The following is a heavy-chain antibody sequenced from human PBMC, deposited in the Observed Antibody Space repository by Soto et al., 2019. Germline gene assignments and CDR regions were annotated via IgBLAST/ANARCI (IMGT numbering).Heavy chain of an antibody. CDR3: ASHVLRYFDWLFLGWFDP. CDR1: GGTFSSYA. J-gene: IGHJ5*02. V-gene: IGHV1-69*13. D-gene: IGHD3-9*01. Sequence: GASVKVSCKASGGTFSSYAISWARQAPGQGLEWMGGIIPILGTANYAQKFQGRVTITADESTSTAYMELSSLRSEDTAVYYCASHVLRYFDWLFLGWFDPWGQGTLVTVSS. CDR2: IIPILGTA.